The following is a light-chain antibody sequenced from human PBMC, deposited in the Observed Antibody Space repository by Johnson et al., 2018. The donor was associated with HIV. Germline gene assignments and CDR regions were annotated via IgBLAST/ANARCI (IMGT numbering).Light chain of an antibody. CDR2: TNN. CDR3: AAWDDSLNGLYV. Sequence: QSVLTQSPSASGTPGQRVTISCSGSNSNIGSNTVNWYQQLPGTAPKLLIYTNNQRPSGVPDRFSGSKSGTSASLAISGLQAEGEADYYCAAWDDSLNGLYVFATGTKVTVL. J-gene: IGLJ1*01. V-gene: IGLV1-44*01. CDR1: NSNIGSNT.